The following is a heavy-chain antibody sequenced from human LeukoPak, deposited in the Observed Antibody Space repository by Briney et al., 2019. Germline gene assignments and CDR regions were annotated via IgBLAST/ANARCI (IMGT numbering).Heavy chain of an antibody. D-gene: IGHD2-2*01. Sequence: ASVKVSCKVSGYTLTELSMHWVRQAPGKGLEWMGGFDPEDGETIYAQKFQGRVTMTEDTSTDTAYMELSSLRSEDTAVYYCATDYLGYCSSTSCYFAYWGQGTLVTVSS. CDR1: GYTLTELS. J-gene: IGHJ4*02. CDR2: FDPEDGET. CDR3: ATDYLGYCSSTSCYFAY. V-gene: IGHV1-24*01.